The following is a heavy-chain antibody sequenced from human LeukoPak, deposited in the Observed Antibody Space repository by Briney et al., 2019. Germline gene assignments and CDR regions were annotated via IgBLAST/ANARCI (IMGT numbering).Heavy chain of an antibody. CDR1: GYSFTSYW. V-gene: IGHV5-51*01. D-gene: IGHD3-22*01. CDR3: AAYYYDSSGYYVFDY. CDR2: IYPGDSDT. J-gene: IGHJ4*02. Sequence: GESLKISCKGSGYSFTSYWIGWVRQIPGKGLEWMAIIYPGDSDTRYSPSFQGQVTISADKSISTAYLQWSSLKASDTAIYYCAAYYYDSSGYYVFDYWGQGTLVTVSS.